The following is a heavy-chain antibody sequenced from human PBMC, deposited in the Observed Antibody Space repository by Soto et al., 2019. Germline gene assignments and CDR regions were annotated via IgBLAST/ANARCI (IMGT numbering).Heavy chain of an antibody. D-gene: IGHD1-26*01. CDR3: AVLRWEVLLSGYFDF. CDR1: GGSMTNYTYY. V-gene: IGHV4-39*01. J-gene: IGHJ2*01. Sequence: SETLSLTCTVSGGSMTNYTYYWGWIRQPPGKGLEWIGSVYYTGTTYYNPSLSSRVTVSVDTSRSQFSLKLRSVTAADTALYFCAVLRWEVLLSGYFDFRGRGSMV. CDR2: VYYTGTT.